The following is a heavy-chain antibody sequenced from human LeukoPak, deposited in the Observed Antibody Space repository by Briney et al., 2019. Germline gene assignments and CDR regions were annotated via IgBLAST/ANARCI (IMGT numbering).Heavy chain of an antibody. CDR2: TSSSSSYT. CDR1: GFTFSDYY. Sequence: GGSLRLSCAASGFTFSDYYMSWIRQAPGKGLEWVSYTSSSSSYTNYADSVKGRFTISRDNAKNSLYLQMNSLRAEDTAVYYCARAYQDFMVRGVIFWFDPWGQGTVVTVSS. J-gene: IGHJ5*02. V-gene: IGHV3-11*06. CDR3: ARAYQDFMVRGVIFWFDP. D-gene: IGHD3-10*01.